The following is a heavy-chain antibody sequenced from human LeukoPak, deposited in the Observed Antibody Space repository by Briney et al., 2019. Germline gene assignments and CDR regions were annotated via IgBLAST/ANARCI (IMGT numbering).Heavy chain of an antibody. CDR2: ISGGGTGT. Sequence: PGGSRRLSCAASGFTFSTYAMSWVRQAPGKGLEWVSAISGGGTGTYYADSVKGRFTTSRDNSKNTLYLQMKRLRAEDTAVYHCAKDSIAAAGNVNYFDYWGQGTLVTVSS. D-gene: IGHD6-13*01. CDR1: GFTFSTYA. V-gene: IGHV3-23*01. J-gene: IGHJ4*02. CDR3: AKDSIAAAGNVNYFDY.